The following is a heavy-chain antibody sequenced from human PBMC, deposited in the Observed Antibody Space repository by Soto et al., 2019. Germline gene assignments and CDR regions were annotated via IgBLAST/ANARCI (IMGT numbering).Heavy chain of an antibody. CDR2: ISGSGGST. J-gene: IGHJ4*02. Sequence: ESGGGLVQPGGSLRLSCAASGFTFSSYAMSWVRQAPGKGLEWVSAISGSGGSTYYADSVKGRFTISRDNSKNTLYLQMNSLRAEDTAVYYCAKENDYIWGSYRSPFDYWGQGTLVTVSS. V-gene: IGHV3-23*01. CDR3: AKENDYIWGSYRSPFDY. D-gene: IGHD3-16*02. CDR1: GFTFSSYA.